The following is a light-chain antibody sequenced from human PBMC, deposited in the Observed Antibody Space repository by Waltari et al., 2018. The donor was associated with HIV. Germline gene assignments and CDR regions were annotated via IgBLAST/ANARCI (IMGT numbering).Light chain of an antibody. Sequence: QAVVTQEPSLTVSPGGTVTLTCASSTAAVTSGHCPYWFQRRPGQAPKTLLYDTSNRHSWTPARFSGSLLGDKAALTLTGAQFEDEADYFCLLSFNGVVVFGGGTSLAVL. V-gene: IGLV7-46*01. CDR2: DTS. CDR3: LLSFNGVVV. CDR1: TAAVTSGHC. J-gene: IGLJ2*01.